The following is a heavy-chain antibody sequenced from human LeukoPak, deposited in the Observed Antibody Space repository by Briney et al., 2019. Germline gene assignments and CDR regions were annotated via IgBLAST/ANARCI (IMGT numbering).Heavy chain of an antibody. CDR1: GFTFSSYS. CDR2: ISSSSSYI. J-gene: IGHJ4*02. D-gene: IGHD2-2*01. Sequence: GGSLRLSCAASGFTFSSYSMNWVRQAPGKGLEWVSSISSSSSYIYYADSVKGRFTISRDNSKNTLYLQMNSLRAEDTAVYYCAKSTSWTKPIYWGQGTLVTVSS. CDR3: AKSTSWTKPIY. V-gene: IGHV3-21*04.